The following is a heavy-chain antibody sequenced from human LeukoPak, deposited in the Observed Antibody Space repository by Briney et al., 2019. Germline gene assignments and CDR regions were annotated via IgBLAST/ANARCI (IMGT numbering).Heavy chain of an antibody. CDR2: SGSGGGT. CDR1: GFIFGNYA. CDR3: AKAHSVSAPGCFDP. Sequence: PGGSLRLSCAASGFIFGNYAISWVRQAPGKGLEWVSGSGSGGGTYYANSVKGRFTISRDNSKNTLYLQMNSLRAEDTAIYYCAKAHSVSAPGCFDPWGQGNLVAVSS. J-gene: IGHJ5*02. D-gene: IGHD5-18*01. V-gene: IGHV3-23*01.